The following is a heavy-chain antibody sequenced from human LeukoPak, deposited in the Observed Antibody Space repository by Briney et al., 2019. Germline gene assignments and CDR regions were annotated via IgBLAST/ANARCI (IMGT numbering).Heavy chain of an antibody. CDR2: IYYSGST. CDR1: GGSFGYDY. V-gene: IGHV4-59*01. Sequence: PSETLSLTCTVSGGSFGYDYWSWVRQPPGKGLEWIGYIYYSGSTDYTPSLKSRVTISLDTSRNQFSLRLTSVTAADTAVYYCARTNAFDIWGQGTMATVSS. CDR3: ARTNAFDI. J-gene: IGHJ3*02.